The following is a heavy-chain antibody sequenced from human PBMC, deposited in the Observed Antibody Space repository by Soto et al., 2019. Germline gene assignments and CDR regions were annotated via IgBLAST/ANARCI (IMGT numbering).Heavy chain of an antibody. Sequence: ASVKVSCKASGYTFTSYGISWVREAPGQGLEWMGWISAYNGNTNYAQKIQGRVTMTTDTSTSTAYRELRSLRSDDTAVYYCARVVLIVGATGFDYWGQGTLVTVSS. V-gene: IGHV1-18*04. CDR1: GYTFTSYG. CDR3: ARVVLIVGATGFDY. J-gene: IGHJ4*02. D-gene: IGHD1-26*01. CDR2: ISAYNGNT.